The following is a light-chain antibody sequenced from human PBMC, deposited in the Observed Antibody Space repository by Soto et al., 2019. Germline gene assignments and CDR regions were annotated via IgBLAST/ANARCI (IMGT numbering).Light chain of an antibody. CDR2: EGS. V-gene: IGLV2-23*01. J-gene: IGLJ3*02. CDR3: CSYAGSSATKV. Sequence: QSVLTQPASVSGSPGQSITISCTGTSSDVGSYNLVSWYQQHPGKAPKLMIYEGSKRPSGVSNRFSGSKSGNTASLTISGLQAEDEADYYCCSYAGSSATKVFSGGTKLTVL. CDR1: SSDVGSYNL.